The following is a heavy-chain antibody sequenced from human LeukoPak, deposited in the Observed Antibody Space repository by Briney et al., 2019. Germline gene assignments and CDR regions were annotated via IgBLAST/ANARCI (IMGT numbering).Heavy chain of an antibody. Sequence: GGSLRLSCAASGFTFSNYWMHWVRQAPGKGLVWVSRINSDGINTSYADSVKGRFTISRDNAKNTLNLQMNSLRAEDTAVYYCARGFRDGYNPWGQGTLVTVSS. CDR2: INSDGINT. D-gene: IGHD5-24*01. V-gene: IGHV3-74*01. J-gene: IGHJ5*02. CDR1: GFTFSNYW. CDR3: ARGFRDGYNP.